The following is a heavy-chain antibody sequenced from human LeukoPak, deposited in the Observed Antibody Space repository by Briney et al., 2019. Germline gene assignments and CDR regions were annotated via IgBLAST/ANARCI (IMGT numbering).Heavy chain of an antibody. CDR3: AKYSTGYDLDY. CDR1: GGSFSGYY. CDR2: IYYTGNS. Sequence: PSETLSLTCAVYGGSFSGYYWSWIRQPPGKGLEWIGYIYYTGNSNYNPSLKSRVTMSVDTSKNQFSLKLSSVTAADTAVYYCAKYSTGYDLDYWGQGTLVTVSS. J-gene: IGHJ4*02. D-gene: IGHD3-22*01. V-gene: IGHV4-34*10.